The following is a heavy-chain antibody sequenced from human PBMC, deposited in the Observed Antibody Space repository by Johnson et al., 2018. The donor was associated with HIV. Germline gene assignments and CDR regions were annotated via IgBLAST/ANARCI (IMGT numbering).Heavy chain of an antibody. D-gene: IGHD2-21*01. J-gene: IGHJ3*02. Sequence: QVLLVESGGGVVQPGRSLRLSCAASGFTFSSYAMHWVRQAPGKGLEWVAVISSDGSNKYYADSVKGRFTISRDNSRNTLYLQMNSLRAEDTAVYYCAKTYSEGEVRDAFDIWGQGTRVTVSS. CDR1: GFTFSSYA. CDR2: ISSDGSNK. CDR3: AKTYSEGEVRDAFDI. V-gene: IGHV3-30-3*02.